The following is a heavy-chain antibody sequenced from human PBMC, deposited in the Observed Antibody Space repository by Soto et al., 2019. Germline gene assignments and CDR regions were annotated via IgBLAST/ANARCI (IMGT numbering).Heavy chain of an antibody. D-gene: IGHD3-10*01. V-gene: IGHV3-64D*08. CDR2: IRGIGGST. CDR3: RKAPLKYGGSYYDC. Sequence: EVQLVESGGGLVQPGGSLRLSCSASGFTVSNYPMHCVRQGLGTGLEFVSVIRGIGGSTYYADSVKSRCTISGDNSKSSLALQMSSLRPADPAVYYCRKAPLKYGGSYYDCWGQGAMVIVSS. J-gene: IGHJ4*02. CDR1: GFTVSNYP.